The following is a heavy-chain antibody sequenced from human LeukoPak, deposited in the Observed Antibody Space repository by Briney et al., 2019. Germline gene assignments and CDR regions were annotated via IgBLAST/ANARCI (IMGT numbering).Heavy chain of an antibody. CDR1: GFTFVTFV. CDR2: IKQDGSEK. D-gene: IGHD3-22*01. CDR3: ARDGYDSSIYYLNRFHL. V-gene: IGHV3-7*01. Sequence: GGSLTLSFACSGFTFVTFVRSSVRQAPGKGLECVANIKQDGSEKYYVDSVKGRFTISRDNSKNTLYLQMNSLRAEGTAVYYCARDGYDSSIYYLNRFHLWGQGTLVTVSS. J-gene: IGHJ5*02.